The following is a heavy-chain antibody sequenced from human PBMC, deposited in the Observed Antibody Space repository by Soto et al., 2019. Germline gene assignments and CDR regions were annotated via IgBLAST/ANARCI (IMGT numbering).Heavy chain of an antibody. V-gene: IGHV4-59*01. CDR1: GGSISSYY. CDR2: IYYSGST. Sequence: SETLSLTCTVSGGSISSYYWSWIRQPPGKGLEWIGYIYYSGSTNYNPSLKSRFTISVDTSKNQFSLKLSSVTAEDTAVYYCAKSRSTRNLGTTYYFDYWGQGTLVTVSS. J-gene: IGHJ4*02. CDR3: AKSRSTRNLGTTYYFDY. D-gene: IGHD2-2*01.